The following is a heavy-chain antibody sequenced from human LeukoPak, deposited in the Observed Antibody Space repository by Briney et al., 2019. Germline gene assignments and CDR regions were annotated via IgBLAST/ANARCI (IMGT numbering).Heavy chain of an antibody. D-gene: IGHD2-15*01. V-gene: IGHV3-21*01. CDR1: GFTFSSYW. Sequence: GGSLRLSCAASGFTFSSYWMSWVRQAPGKGLEWVSSISSSSSYIYYADSVKGRFTISRDNAKNSLYLQMNSLRAEDTAVYYCARAVTVAGYFDAFDIWGQGTMVTVSS. CDR3: ARAVTVAGYFDAFDI. J-gene: IGHJ3*02. CDR2: ISSSSSYI.